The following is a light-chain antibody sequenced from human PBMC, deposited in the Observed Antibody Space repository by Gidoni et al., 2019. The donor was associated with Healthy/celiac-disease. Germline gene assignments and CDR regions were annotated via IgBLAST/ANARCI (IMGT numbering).Light chain of an antibody. CDR2: DNN. Sequence: QSVLMQPPSVSAAPGQKVTISCSGSSSNIGNNYLSWYQKLPGTAPKLLIYDNNKRPAGIPDRFSGSKSGTSATLGITGLQTGDEADYYCGTWDSSLSAVVFGGGTKLTVL. V-gene: IGLV1-51*01. J-gene: IGLJ2*01. CDR3: GTWDSSLSAVV. CDR1: SSNIGNNY.